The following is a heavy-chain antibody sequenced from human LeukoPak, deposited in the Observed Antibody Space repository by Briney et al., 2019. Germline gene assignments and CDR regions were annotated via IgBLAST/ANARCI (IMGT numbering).Heavy chain of an antibody. D-gene: IGHD3-10*01. J-gene: IGHJ4*02. CDR1: GYSINSGYY. V-gene: IGHV4-38-2*02. CDR3: ARYRPGIVDY. Sequence: PSETLSLTCTVSGYSINSGYYWGWIRQPPGKGLEWIGSIYYSGSTYYNPSLKSRVTISVDTSKNQFSLKLSSVTAADTAVYYCARYRPGIVDYWGQGTLVTVSS. CDR2: IYYSGST.